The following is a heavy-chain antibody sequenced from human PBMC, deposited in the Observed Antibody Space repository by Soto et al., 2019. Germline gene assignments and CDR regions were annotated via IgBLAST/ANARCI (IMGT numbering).Heavy chain of an antibody. Sequence: QVQLVESGGGVVQPGRSLRLSCAVSGFTFSNYAMHWVRQAPGKGLEWVAIVSHDGNNQYYADSAKGRFTMASDNSENNLYLQMNSLRTEDTAVLYSARDGATQMWRPWYFDLWGRGTLVTVSS. CDR1: GFTFSNYA. V-gene: IGHV3-30-3*01. CDR2: VSHDGNNQ. D-gene: IGHD2-21*01. CDR3: ARDGATQMWRPWYFDL. J-gene: IGHJ2*01.